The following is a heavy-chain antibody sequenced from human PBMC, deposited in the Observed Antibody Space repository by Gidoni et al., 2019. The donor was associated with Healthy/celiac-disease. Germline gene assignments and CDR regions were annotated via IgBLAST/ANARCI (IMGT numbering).Heavy chain of an antibody. CDR2: IRYDGSNK. CDR1: GFTFSSYG. CDR3: ARDHQRITMIADY. J-gene: IGHJ4*02. V-gene: IGHV3-33*01. D-gene: IGHD3-22*01. Sequence: QVQLVESGGGVVQPGRSLRLSCAASGFTFSSYGMHWVRQAPGKGLEWVAVIRYDGSNKYYADSVKGRFTISRDNSKNTLYLQMNSLRAEDTAVYYCARDHQRITMIADYWGQGTLVTVSS.